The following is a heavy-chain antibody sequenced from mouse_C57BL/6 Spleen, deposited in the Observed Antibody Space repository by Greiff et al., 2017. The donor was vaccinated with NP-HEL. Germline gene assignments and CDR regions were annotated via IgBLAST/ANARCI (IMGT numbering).Heavy chain of an antibody. D-gene: IGHD2-2*01. CDR1: GYTFTSYW. J-gene: IGHJ4*01. CDR2: IHPNSGST. V-gene: IGHV1-64*01. CDR3: ARSGVTSMDY. Sequence: QVQLQQSGAELVKPGASVKLSCKASGYTFTSYWMHWVKQRPGQGLEWIGMIHPNSGSTNYNEKFKSKATLTVDKSSSTAYMQLSSLTSEDSAVYYCARSGVTSMDYWGQGTSVTVSS.